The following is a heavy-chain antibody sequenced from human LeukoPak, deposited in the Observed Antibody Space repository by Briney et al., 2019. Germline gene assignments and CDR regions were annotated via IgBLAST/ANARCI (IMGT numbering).Heavy chain of an antibody. CDR2: IFYSGRT. V-gene: IGHV4-38-2*01. J-gene: IGHJ4*02. D-gene: IGHD3-10*01. Sequence: PSETLSLTCAVSGYSISSGYYWGWIGQPPGKGVEWIGSIFYSGRTYYNPCLKSRVTISVDTSKNQFSLKLSSVTAADTAVYYCARGSNLLRTLDYWGQGTLVTVSS. CDR3: ARGSNLLRTLDY. CDR1: GYSISSGYY.